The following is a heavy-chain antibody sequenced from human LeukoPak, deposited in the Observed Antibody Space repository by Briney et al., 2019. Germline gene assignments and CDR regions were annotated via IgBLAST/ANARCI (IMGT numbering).Heavy chain of an antibody. CDR3: ARAHSGLYLDS. J-gene: IGHJ4*02. CDR2: IHTNGYT. CDR1: GEPLGTFY. D-gene: IGHD2-15*01. Sequence: SETLSPTCTVSGEPLGTFYWSWIRQPAGQGLEYIGRIHTNGYTNYKPSLNSRVTMSVDSSKSQFSLTLRSVTATDTAIYYCARAHSGLYLDSWGQGTLVTVSS. V-gene: IGHV4-4*07.